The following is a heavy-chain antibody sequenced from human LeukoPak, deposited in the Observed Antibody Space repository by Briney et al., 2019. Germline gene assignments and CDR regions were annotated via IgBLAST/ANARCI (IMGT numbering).Heavy chain of an antibody. J-gene: IGHJ4*02. D-gene: IGHD3-10*01. CDR3: ASITMVRGVIIGFDY. V-gene: IGHV4-30-4*01. CDR1: GGSISSGDYY. Sequence: SETLSLTCTVSGGSISSGDYYWSWIRQPPGKGLEWIGYIYYSGSTYYNPSLKSRVTISVDTSKNQFSLKLSSVTAADTAVYCCASITMVRGVIIGFDYWGQGTLVTVSS. CDR2: IYYSGST.